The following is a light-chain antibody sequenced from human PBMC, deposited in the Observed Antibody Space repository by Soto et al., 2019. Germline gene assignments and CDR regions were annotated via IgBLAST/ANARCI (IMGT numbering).Light chain of an antibody. V-gene: IGKV1D-13*01. CDR3: QQYTNTNNPWM. CDR1: QGIRND. Sequence: AIQLTQSPSSLSASVGDRVTITCRASQGIRNDLGWYQQKPGKAPKLLVYDASTLQSGVASRFSGSGSGTEFTLIISGLQPDDSATYYCQQYTNTNNPWMFGQGTRWIS. J-gene: IGKJ1*01. CDR2: DAS.